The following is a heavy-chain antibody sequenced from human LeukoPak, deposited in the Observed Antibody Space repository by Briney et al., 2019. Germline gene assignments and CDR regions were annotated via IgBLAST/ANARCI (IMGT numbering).Heavy chain of an antibody. CDR1: GFTFSSYA. Sequence: GGSLRLSCAASGFTFSSYAISWVRQAPGKGLEWASAISGSGGSTYYADSVKGRFTISRDNSKNTLYLQMNSLRAEDTAVYYCAKVGRSYYYGSGSLAYFDYWGQGTLVTVSS. CDR2: ISGSGGST. CDR3: AKVGRSYYYGSGSLAYFDY. J-gene: IGHJ4*02. D-gene: IGHD3-10*01. V-gene: IGHV3-23*01.